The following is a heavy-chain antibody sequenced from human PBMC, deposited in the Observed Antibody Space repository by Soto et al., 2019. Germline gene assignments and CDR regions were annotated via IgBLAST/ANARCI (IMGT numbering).Heavy chain of an antibody. CDR1: GGTFGSYA. D-gene: IGHD2-2*01. V-gene: IGHV1-69*01. CDR3: ATALGCRSTSCTLDY. Sequence: QVQLVQSGAEVKKPGSSVKVSCKASGGTFGSYAFSWVRQDPGQGLEWMGGIIPVSGAAHYAQKFQGRVTITADESTSTSYMELSSLSSQDTAVYYCATALGCRSTSCTLDYWGQGTRVIVSS. J-gene: IGHJ4*02. CDR2: IIPVSGAA.